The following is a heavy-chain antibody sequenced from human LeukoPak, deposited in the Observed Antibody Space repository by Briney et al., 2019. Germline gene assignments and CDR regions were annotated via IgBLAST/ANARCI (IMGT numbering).Heavy chain of an antibody. V-gene: IGHV3-7*04. CDR2: VKEDGSDT. CDR3: TRALDY. J-gene: IGHJ4*02. Sequence: GGSLRLSCAASGFTFSNYWMDWVRQAPGKGLEWVANVKEDGSDTYYVESVKGRFTISRDNAKKSLYLQMNSLTAEDTAVYYCTRALDYWGQGTPVTASS. CDR1: GFTFSNYW.